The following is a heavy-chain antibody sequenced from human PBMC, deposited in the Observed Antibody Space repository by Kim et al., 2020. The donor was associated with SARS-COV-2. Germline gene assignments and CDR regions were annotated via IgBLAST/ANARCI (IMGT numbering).Heavy chain of an antibody. D-gene: IGHD6-13*01. CDR1: GFTFSSYG. Sequence: GGSLRLSCAASGFTFSSYGMHWVRQAPGKGLEWVAVISFDGSYKYYADSVKGRFTISRDNSKNTLYLQMNSLRAEDTAVYYCAKDYSSSWYWYYYGMDVWGQGTTVTVSS. CDR3: AKDYSSSWYWYYYGMDV. CDR2: ISFDGSYK. J-gene: IGHJ6*02. V-gene: IGHV3-30*18.